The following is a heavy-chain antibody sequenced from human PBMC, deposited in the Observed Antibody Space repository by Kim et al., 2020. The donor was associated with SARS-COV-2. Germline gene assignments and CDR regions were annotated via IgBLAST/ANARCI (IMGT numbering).Heavy chain of an antibody. Sequence: SETLSLTCTVSGVSITTPNLYWSWVRQPPGKGLELIGTIYYSGTTHYNPSLMSRVTISRDTSKNQISLKVTSMTAADTAVYYCARHSDVPYGDDTDAFDMWGQGTLVTVSS. V-gene: IGHV4-39*01. CDR2: IYYSGTT. CDR1: GVSITTPNLY. D-gene: IGHD3-10*01. CDR3: ARHSDVPYGDDTDAFDM. J-gene: IGHJ3*02.